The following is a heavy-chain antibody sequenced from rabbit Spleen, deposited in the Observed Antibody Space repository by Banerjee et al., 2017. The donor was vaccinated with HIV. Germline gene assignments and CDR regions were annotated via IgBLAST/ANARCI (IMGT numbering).Heavy chain of an antibody. J-gene: IGHJ3*01. CDR2: IDPVFGST. CDR1: GFDFSGYY. V-gene: IGHV1S47*01. CDR3: ARDGAGGSYFAL. D-gene: IGHD8-1*01. Sequence: QEQLVESGGGLVQPGGSLKLSCKASGFDFSGYYLSWVRQAPGKGLEWIGYIDPVFGSTYYANWVNGRFSISRENAQNTVFLQMTSLTAADTATYFCARDGAGGSYFALWGQGTLVTVS.